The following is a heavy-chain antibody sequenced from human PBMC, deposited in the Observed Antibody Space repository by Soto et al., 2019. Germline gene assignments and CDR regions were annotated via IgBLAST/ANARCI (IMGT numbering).Heavy chain of an antibody. CDR3: TTDSYSTIIIVRFDY. CDR1: AGSMRNYY. CDR2: VDDSGTT. Sequence: SETLSLTCSVSAGSMRNYYWSWIRQPPGKGLEWIGNVDDSGTTKYNPSLRSRVTISVDTSTNQFSLKLSSVIAADTAVYYCTTDSYSTIIIVRFDYWGHGTLVTVSS. V-gene: IGHV4-59*01. D-gene: IGHD3-22*01. J-gene: IGHJ4*01.